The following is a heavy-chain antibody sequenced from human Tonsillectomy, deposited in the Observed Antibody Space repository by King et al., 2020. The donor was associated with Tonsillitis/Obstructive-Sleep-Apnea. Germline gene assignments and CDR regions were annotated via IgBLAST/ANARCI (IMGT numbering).Heavy chain of an antibody. Sequence: QLVESGPGLVKPSETLSLPCAVSGGSISNTNYFWGWIRQPPGKGLEWIGGIYYSGSTDYNPSLKSRVTMSVDTSKNQFSLRLRSVTAADTAVYYCARTTLTIYYFDYWGQGTLVTVSS. D-gene: IGHD4-17*01. V-gene: IGHV4-39*07. J-gene: IGHJ4*02. CDR1: GGSISNTNYF. CDR3: ARTTLTIYYFDY. CDR2: IYYSGST.